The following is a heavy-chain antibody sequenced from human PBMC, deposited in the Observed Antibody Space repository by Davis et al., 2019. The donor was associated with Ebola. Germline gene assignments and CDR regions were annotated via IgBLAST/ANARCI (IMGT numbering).Heavy chain of an antibody. CDR3: ASGQYSSSWYSYYYGMDV. V-gene: IGHV4-39*07. D-gene: IGHD6-13*01. J-gene: IGHJ6*02. Sequence: SETLYLTCTVSGGSISSSSYYWGWIRQPPGKGLEWIGSIYYSGSTYYNPSLKSRVTISVDTSKNQFSLKLSSVTAADTAVYYCASGQYSSSWYSYYYGMDVWGQGTTVTVSS. CDR2: IYYSGST. CDR1: GGSISSSSYY.